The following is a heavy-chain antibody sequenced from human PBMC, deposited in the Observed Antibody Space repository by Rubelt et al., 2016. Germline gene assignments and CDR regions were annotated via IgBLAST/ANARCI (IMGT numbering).Heavy chain of an antibody. Sequence: VRRAPGKGLEWVAVISYDGRDKKLEDSVKDRFTISRDNSKNTLYLQMNSLRAEDTAVYYCAREQDSMDVWGQGTTVTVSS. CDR3: AREQDSMDV. D-gene: IGHD3/OR15-3a*01. CDR2: ISYDGRDK. V-gene: IGHV3-30*03. J-gene: IGHJ6*02.